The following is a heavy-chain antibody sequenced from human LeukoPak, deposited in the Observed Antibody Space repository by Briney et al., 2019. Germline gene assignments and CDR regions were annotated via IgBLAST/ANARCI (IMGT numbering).Heavy chain of an antibody. V-gene: IGHV3-48*03. D-gene: IGHD2/OR15-2a*01. CDR2: ISSGGTTI. J-gene: IGHJ4*02. CDR1: GLTLQEFE. CDR3: TRGLVL. Sequence: GGPLRLLCAPCGLTLQEFEINWVRQAPGKGLEWVSDISSGGTTIFYADSVKGRFTISRDNAKDSLYLQMNSLRDDDTAIYYCTRGLVLWGQGALVTVSS.